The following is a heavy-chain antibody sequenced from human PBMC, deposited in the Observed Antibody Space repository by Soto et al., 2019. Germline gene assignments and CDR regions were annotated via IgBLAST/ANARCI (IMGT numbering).Heavy chain of an antibody. V-gene: IGHV3-23*01. CDR3: AKSGQSSWANMDV. CDR1: GFTFSSYA. J-gene: IGHJ6*02. Sequence: EVQLLESGGGLVQPGGSLRLSCAASGFTFSSYAINWVRQAPGKGLEWVSTISGSGDKTYYADSVKGRFTISRDNSKNTLSQQMNSLRAEDNAVYYCAKSGQSSWANMDVWGQGTTVTVSS. D-gene: IGHD2-2*01. CDR2: ISGSGDKT.